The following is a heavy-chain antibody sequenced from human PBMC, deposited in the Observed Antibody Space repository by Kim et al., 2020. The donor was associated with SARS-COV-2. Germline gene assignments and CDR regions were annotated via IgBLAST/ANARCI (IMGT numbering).Heavy chain of an antibody. J-gene: IGHJ6*02. V-gene: IGHV3-30*18. CDR2: ISYDGSNK. Sequence: GGSLRLSCAASGFTFSSYGMHWVRQAPGKGLEWVAVISYDGSNKYYADSVKGRFTISRDNSKNTLYLQMNSLRAEDTAVYYCAKDLIGQQLVGGMDVWGQGTTVTVSS. D-gene: IGHD6-13*01. CDR3: AKDLIGQQLVGGMDV. CDR1: GFTFSSYG.